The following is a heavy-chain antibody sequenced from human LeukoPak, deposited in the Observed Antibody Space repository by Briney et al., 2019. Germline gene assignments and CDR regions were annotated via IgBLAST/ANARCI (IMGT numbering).Heavy chain of an antibody. J-gene: IGHJ4*02. V-gene: IGHV3-9*01. D-gene: IGHD6-19*01. CDR3: AKDIGPPDSGWYYFDY. CDR2: ISWNSGSI. Sequence: PGGSLRLSCAASGFTFDDYAMHWVRQAPGKGLEWVSGISWNSGSIGYADSVKGRFTISRDNAKNSLYLQMNSLRAEDTALYYCAKDIGPPDSGWYYFDYWGQGTMVTVSS. CDR1: GFTFDDYA.